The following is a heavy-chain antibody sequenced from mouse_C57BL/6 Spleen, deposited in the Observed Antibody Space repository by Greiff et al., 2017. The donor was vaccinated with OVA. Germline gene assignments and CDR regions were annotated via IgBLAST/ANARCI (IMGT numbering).Heavy chain of an antibody. Sequence: EVKLEESGGGLVQPGGSLKLSCAASGFTFSDYYMYWVRQTPGKRLEWVAYISNGGGSTYYPDTVKGRFTISRDNAKNTLYLQMSRLQSEDTAMYYCASSGYYDYDGPGFAYWGQGTLVTVSA. CDR1: GFTFSDYY. J-gene: IGHJ3*01. CDR2: ISNGGGST. CDR3: ASSGYYDYDGPGFAY. V-gene: IGHV5-12*01. D-gene: IGHD2-4*01.